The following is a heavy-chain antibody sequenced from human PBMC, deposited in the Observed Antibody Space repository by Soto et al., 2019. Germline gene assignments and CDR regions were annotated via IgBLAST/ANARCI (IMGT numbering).Heavy chain of an antibody. CDR1: GFTFNSYW. CDR3: AKELSFPAFDY. Sequence: GGSLRLSCAASGFTFNSYWMRWVRQAPGKGLEWVATIKQDGSERYYVESVKGRFTISRDNSKNTLYLQMNSLRAEDTAVYYCAKELSFPAFDYWGQGTLVTVSS. J-gene: IGHJ4*02. V-gene: IGHV3-7*05. CDR2: IKQDGSER.